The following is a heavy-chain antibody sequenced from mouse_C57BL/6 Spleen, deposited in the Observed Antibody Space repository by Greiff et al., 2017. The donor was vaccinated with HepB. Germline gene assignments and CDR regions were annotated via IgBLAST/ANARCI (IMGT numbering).Heavy chain of an antibody. J-gene: IGHJ2*01. CDR3: ARDLGLGFDY. D-gene: IGHD4-1*01. CDR1: GYSITSGYY. Sequence: DVQLVESGPGLVKPSQSLSLTCSVTGYSITSGYYWNWIRQFPGNKLEWMGYISYDGSNNYNPSLKNRISITRDTSKNQFFLKLNSVTTEDTATYYCARDLGLGFDYWGQGTTLTVSS. V-gene: IGHV3-6*01. CDR2: ISYDGSN.